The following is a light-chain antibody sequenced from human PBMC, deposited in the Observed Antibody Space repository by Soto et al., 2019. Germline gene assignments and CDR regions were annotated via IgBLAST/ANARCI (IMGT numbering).Light chain of an antibody. J-gene: IGKJ2*01. Sequence: DVQMTQSPSSLSAAIGDRVTISCRTSQSISIYLNWYQQKPGKAPKLLIYAASTLQTGVPLRFSGSGSGTDFTLTITSLQSEDFATYYCQQSFITPPFTFGQGTKLEIK. CDR2: AAS. CDR1: QSISIY. V-gene: IGKV1-39*01. CDR3: QQSFITPPFT.